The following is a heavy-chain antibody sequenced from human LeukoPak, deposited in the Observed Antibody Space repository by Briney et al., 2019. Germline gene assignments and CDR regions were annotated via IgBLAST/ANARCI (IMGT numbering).Heavy chain of an antibody. D-gene: IGHD6-13*01. Sequence: PGGSLRLPCAASGFTFSSYAMSWVRQAPGKGLEWVSAISGSGGSTYYADSVKGRFTISRDNSKNTLYLQMNSLRAEDTAVYYCAKGSSSWYENWFDPWGQGTLVTVSS. CDR1: GFTFSSYA. CDR3: AKGSSSWYENWFDP. J-gene: IGHJ5*02. CDR2: ISGSGGST. V-gene: IGHV3-23*01.